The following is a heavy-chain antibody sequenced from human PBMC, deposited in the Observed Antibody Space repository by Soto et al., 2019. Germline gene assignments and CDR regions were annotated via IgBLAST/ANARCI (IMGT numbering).Heavy chain of an antibody. CDR1: GGTFSSYT. CDR2: IIPILGIA. CDR3: ARDQGYSSSFAGMDV. V-gene: IGHV1-69*08. D-gene: IGHD6-13*01. J-gene: IGHJ6*02. Sequence: QVQLVQSGAEVKKPGSSVKVSCKASGGTFSSYTLSWVRQAPGQGLEWMGRIIPILGIANYAQKFQGRVTITADKSTSTAYMELSSLRSEDTAVYYCARDQGYSSSFAGMDVWVQGTTVTVSS.